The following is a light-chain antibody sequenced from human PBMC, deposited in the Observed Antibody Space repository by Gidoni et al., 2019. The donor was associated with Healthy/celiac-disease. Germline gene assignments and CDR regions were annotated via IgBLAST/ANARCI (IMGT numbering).Light chain of an antibody. J-gene: IGLJ2*01. Sequence: QSALSQTASVSASAGQVITISCTGTSSDVGSYTLVSWYQQPPGQAPKLLIYEGSKRPSGVSHLFAGSKSGNTASLTISGLQAEDEADYYCCSYAGSSTFVVFGGGTKLTVL. V-gene: IGLV2-23*03. CDR3: CSYAGSSTFVV. CDR1: SSDVGSYTL. CDR2: EGS.